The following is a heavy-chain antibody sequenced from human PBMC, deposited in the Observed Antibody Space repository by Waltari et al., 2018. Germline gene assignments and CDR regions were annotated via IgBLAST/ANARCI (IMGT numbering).Heavy chain of an antibody. CDR1: GYTFNGYY. V-gene: IGHV1-2*06. CDR3: ARPTYCGGDCSWFDP. J-gene: IGHJ5*02. CDR2: INPNSGGT. D-gene: IGHD2-21*01. Sequence: QVQLVQSGAEVKKPGASVKVSCKASGYTFNGYYMHWVRQAPGQGREWMGRINPNSGGTNYAQKFQGRVTMTRDTSISTAYMELSRLRSDDTAVYYCARPTYCGGDCSWFDPWGQGTLVTVSS.